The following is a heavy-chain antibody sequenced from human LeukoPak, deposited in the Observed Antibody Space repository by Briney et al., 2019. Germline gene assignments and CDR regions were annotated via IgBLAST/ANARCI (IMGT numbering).Heavy chain of an antibody. D-gene: IGHD5-24*01. Sequence: PSETLSLTCTVSGGSISSGSYYWSWIRQPAGKGLEWIGRIYTSGSTNYNPSLKSRVTISVDTSKNQFSLKLSSVTAADTAVYYCARDSPPKVEMAEYYYYYMDVWGKGTTVTVSS. CDR3: ARDSPPKVEMAEYYYYYMDV. V-gene: IGHV4-61*02. CDR2: IYTSGST. J-gene: IGHJ6*03. CDR1: GGSISSGSYY.